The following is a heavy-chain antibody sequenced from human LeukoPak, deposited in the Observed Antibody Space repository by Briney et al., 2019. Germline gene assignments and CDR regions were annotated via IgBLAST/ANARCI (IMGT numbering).Heavy chain of an antibody. J-gene: IGHJ4*02. D-gene: IGHD3-22*01. Sequence: SETLSLTCAVYGGSFSGYYWSWIRQPPGKGLEWIGEINHSGSTNYNPSLKSRVTISVDTSKNQFSLKLSPVTAADPAVFYFGRYYYDSSGSISLDYWGQGTLVTVSS. CDR1: GGSFSGYY. CDR2: INHSGST. V-gene: IGHV4-34*01. CDR3: GRYYYDSSGSISLDY.